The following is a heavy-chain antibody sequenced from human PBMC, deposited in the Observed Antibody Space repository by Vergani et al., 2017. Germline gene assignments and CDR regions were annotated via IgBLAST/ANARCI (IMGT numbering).Heavy chain of an antibody. V-gene: IGHV3-15*01. Sequence: EVHLVESGGSVVKPGGSLRLSCAASGFTFSHTWMSWLRQSPGKGLEWLGRIKSQVDGGTTEFATPVKARFTISRDDSRDMVYLQLNGLKTEDTGIYYCATYQGGGDFGRGTPDVWVQGAVVTVSS. J-gene: IGHJ3*01. CDR1: GFTFSHTW. CDR2: IKSQVDGGTT. CDR3: ATYQGGGDFGRGTPDV. D-gene: IGHD3-16*01.